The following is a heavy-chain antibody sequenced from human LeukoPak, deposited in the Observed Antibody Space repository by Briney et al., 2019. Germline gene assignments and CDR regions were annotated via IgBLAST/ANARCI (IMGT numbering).Heavy chain of an antibody. CDR3: AKPYYGSGSYGDFQH. V-gene: IGHV3-30*18. J-gene: IGHJ1*01. CDR1: GFTFSSYG. D-gene: IGHD3-10*01. CDR2: ISYDGSNK. Sequence: GGSLRLSCAASGFTFSSYGMHWVRQAPGKGLEWAAVISYDGSNKYYADSVKGRFTISRDNSKNTLYLQMNSLRAEDTAVYYCAKPYYGSGSYGDFQHWGQGTLVTVSS.